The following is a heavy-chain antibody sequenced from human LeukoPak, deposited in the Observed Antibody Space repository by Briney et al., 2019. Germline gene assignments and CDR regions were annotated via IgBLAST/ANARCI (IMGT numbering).Heavy chain of an antibody. Sequence: GGSLRLSREVSGITFRKYWMTWVRQAPGKGLEWVASINEDGSTEWYVDSVKGRFIVSRDNAKNSLYLQVSSLRVDDTAIYYCTRDYANARDYWGQGILVTVSS. CDR2: INEDGSTE. CDR3: TRDYANARDY. V-gene: IGHV3-7*01. CDR1: GITFRKYW. J-gene: IGHJ4*02. D-gene: IGHD2-2*01.